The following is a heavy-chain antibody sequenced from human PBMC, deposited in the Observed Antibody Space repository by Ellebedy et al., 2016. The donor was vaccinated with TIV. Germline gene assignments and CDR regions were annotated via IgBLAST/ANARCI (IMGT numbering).Heavy chain of an antibody. J-gene: IGHJ6*02. CDR1: GFTFSSYW. CDR2: IKQDGSEK. D-gene: IGHD2-2*01. CDR3: ARDGGYCSSTSCLYYYYGMDV. Sequence: GGSLRLXXAASGFTFSSYWMSWVRQAPGKGLEWVANIKQDGSEKYYVDSVKGRFTISRDNAKNSLYLQMNSLRAEDTAVYYCARDGGYCSSTSCLYYYYGMDVWGQGTTVTVSS. V-gene: IGHV3-7*01.